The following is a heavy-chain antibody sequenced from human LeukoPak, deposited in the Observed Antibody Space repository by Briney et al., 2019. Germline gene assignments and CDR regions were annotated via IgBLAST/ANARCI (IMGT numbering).Heavy chain of an antibody. CDR1: GHTYTGYY. J-gene: IGHJ4*02. CDR3: ARARMRGSGATDY. Sequence: ASVKVFCKASGHTYTGYYMHWVPQAPGQGLEWMGWINPNSGGTNEAQKCQGKVTMTRDTSSSTAYVELRRLRSDDTAVYDCARARMRGSGATDYWGQGTLLTVSS. CDR2: INPNSGGT. V-gene: IGHV1-2*02. D-gene: IGHD1-14*01.